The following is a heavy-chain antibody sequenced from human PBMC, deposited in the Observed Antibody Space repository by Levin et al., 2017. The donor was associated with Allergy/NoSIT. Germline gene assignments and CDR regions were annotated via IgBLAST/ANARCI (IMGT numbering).Heavy chain of an antibody. Sequence: TSETLSLTCAVSGGSISSGGYSWSWIRQPPGKGLEWIGNIYLSGSTYYNPSLKSRVTISVDRSKNQFSLTLSSVTAADTAVYYCARVAGYSYGYYFDYWGQGTLVTVSS. CDR2: IYLSGST. CDR3: ARVAGYSYGYYFDY. J-gene: IGHJ4*02. V-gene: IGHV4-30-2*01. CDR1: GGSISSGGYS. D-gene: IGHD5-18*01.